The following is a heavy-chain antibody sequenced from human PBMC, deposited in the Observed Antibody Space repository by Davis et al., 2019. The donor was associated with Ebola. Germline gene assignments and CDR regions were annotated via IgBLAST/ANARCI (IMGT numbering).Heavy chain of an antibody. Sequence: GESLKISCAASGFTFSSYWMSWVRQAPGKGLEWVANIKQDGSEKYYVDSVKGRFTISRDNAKNSLYLQMNSLRAEDTAVYYCAKDLDLTDGMDVWGQGTTVTVSS. V-gene: IGHV3-7*03. CDR2: IKQDGSEK. CDR1: GFTFSSYW. CDR3: AKDLDLTDGMDV. D-gene: IGHD1-7*01. J-gene: IGHJ6*02.